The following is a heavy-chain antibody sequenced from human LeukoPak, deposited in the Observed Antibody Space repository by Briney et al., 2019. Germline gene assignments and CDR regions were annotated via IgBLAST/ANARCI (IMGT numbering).Heavy chain of an antibody. CDR3: AKRGSYLDY. V-gene: IGHV3-23*01. CDR2: ISGSGGST. J-gene: IGHJ4*02. CDR1: GFSFSTYA. D-gene: IGHD1-26*01. Sequence: GGSLRLSCVASGFSFSTYAMNWVRQAPGKGLEWVSAISGSGGSTYYADSVKGRFTISRDNSKNTLYLQMNSLRAEDTAVYYCAKRGSYLDYWGQGTLVTVSS.